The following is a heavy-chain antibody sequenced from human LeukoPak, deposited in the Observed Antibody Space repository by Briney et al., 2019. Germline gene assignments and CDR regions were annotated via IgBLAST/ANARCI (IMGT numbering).Heavy chain of an antibody. J-gene: IGHJ4*02. CDR2: ISSSGSTI. CDR3: AREVSGYDFGY. V-gene: IGHV3-48*03. D-gene: IGHD5-12*01. Sequence: GGSLRLSCAASGFTFSSYEMNWVRQAPGKGLEWVSYISSSGSTIYYADSVRGRFTISRDNAKNSLYLQMNSLRAEDTAVYYCAREVSGYDFGYWGQGTLATVSS. CDR1: GFTFSSYE.